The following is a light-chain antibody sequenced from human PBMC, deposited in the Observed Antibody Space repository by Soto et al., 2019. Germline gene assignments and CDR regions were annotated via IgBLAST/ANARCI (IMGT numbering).Light chain of an antibody. CDR2: DAS. CDR3: QQYNSYSVT. CDR1: QSISSW. Sequence: DIQMTQSPSTLSASVGDRVTITCRASQSISSWLAWYQQKPGKAPKLLIYDASSLESGVPSRSSGSGSGTEFTLTISSLQPDDFATYYCQQYNSYSVTFGPGTKVDIK. V-gene: IGKV1-5*01. J-gene: IGKJ3*01.